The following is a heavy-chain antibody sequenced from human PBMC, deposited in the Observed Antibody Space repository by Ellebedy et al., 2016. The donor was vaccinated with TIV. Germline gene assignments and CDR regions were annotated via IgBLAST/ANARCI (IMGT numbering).Heavy chain of an antibody. CDR3: AHLGGYYNNWYPTNFDY. CDR2: IYWDNDK. D-gene: IGHD1-1*01. J-gene: IGHJ4*02. CDR1: GFSLSTRLVG. V-gene: IGHV2-5*02. Sequence: SGPTLVKPTQTLTLTCTFSGFSLSTRLVGVGWIRQPPGNALEWLALIYWDNDKRHSPSLKSSLTITKDTSRNQVVLSLTNVDTVDTATYYCAHLGGYYNNWYPTNFDYWGQGSLVTVSS.